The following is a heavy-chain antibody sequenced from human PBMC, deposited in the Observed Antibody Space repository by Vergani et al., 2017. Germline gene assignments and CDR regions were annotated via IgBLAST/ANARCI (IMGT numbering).Heavy chain of an antibody. CDR1: GGTFSSYT. Sequence: QVQLVQSGAEVKKPGSSVKVSCKASGGTFSSYTISWVRQAPGQGLEWMGRIIPILGIANYAQKFQGRVTITADKSTSTAYMELSSLRSDDTAVYYCARESQMCSGGSCYPDYWGQGTLVTVSS. J-gene: IGHJ4*02. V-gene: IGHV1-69*08. D-gene: IGHD2-15*01. CDR2: IIPILGIA. CDR3: ARESQMCSGGSCYPDY.